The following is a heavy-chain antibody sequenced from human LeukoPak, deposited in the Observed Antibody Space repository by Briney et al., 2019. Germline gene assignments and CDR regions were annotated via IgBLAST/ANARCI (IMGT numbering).Heavy chain of an antibody. CDR2: IDSSGIDT. J-gene: IGHJ4*02. Sequence: GGSLRLSCTGSGFSFSSYWMHWVRQAPGKGLVWVSRIDSSGIDTSYADSVKGRFTISRDNAKSTLYLQMNSLRVEDTAVYYCAKGGRITMLRGVQRDHYFDYWGQGTLVTVSS. CDR3: AKGGRITMLRGVQRDHYFDY. D-gene: IGHD3-10*01. V-gene: IGHV3-74*01. CDR1: GFSFSSYW.